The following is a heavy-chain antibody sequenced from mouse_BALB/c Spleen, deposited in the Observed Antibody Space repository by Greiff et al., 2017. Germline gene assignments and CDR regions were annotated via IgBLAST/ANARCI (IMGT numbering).Heavy chain of an antibody. V-gene: IGHV5-12-2*01. D-gene: IGHD1-1*01. Sequence: EVMLVESGGGLVQPGGSLKLSCAASGFTFSSYTMSWVRQTPEKRLEWVAYISNGGGSTYYPDTVKGRFTISRDNAKNTLYLQMSSLKSEDTAMYYCASHYYGYYAMDYWGQGTSVTVSS. J-gene: IGHJ4*01. CDR3: ASHYYGYYAMDY. CDR2: ISNGGGST. CDR1: GFTFSSYT.